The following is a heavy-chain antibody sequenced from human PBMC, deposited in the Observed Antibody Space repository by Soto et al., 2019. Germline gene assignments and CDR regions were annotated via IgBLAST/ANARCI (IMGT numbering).Heavy chain of an antibody. J-gene: IGHJ4*01. CDR1: GFTFSSYG. Sequence: GGSLRLSCAASGFTFSSYGMHWVRQAPGKGLEWVAVISYDGSNKYYADSVKGRFTISRDNSKNTLYLQMNSLRAEDTAVYYCAKGPIFGVVTIDYWGHGTLVTVSS. CDR3: AKGPIFGVVTIDY. CDR2: ISYDGSNK. D-gene: IGHD3-3*01. V-gene: IGHV3-30*18.